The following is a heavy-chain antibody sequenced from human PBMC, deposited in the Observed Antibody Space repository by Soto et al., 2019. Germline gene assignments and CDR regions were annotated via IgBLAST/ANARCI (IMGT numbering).Heavy chain of an antibody. CDR1: GFSFSRFE. V-gene: IGHV3-48*03. Sequence: GGSLRLSCAASGFSFSRFEMNWVRQAPGKGLEWISYISSSSDIIYYADSVKGRFTISRDNAKNSLYLQMNSLRVEDTAVYYCAKDLGSYLSPAFDYWGLGTLVTVSS. CDR3: AKDLGSYLSPAFDY. CDR2: ISSSSDII. D-gene: IGHD1-26*01. J-gene: IGHJ4*02.